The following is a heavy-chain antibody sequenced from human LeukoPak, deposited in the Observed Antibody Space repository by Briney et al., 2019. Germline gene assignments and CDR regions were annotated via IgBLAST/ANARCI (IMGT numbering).Heavy chain of an antibody. Sequence: KPGGSLRLSCVASGFTFSSYTMNWVRQAPGKGLEWVSSISTSGYYIYYADSVKGRFTISRDNAKNSLYLQMNSLRAEDTAVYYCARAVGDGYNSYFDYWGQGTLVTVSS. D-gene: IGHD5-24*01. J-gene: IGHJ4*02. CDR2: ISTSGYYI. V-gene: IGHV3-21*01. CDR3: ARAVGDGYNSYFDY. CDR1: GFTFSSYT.